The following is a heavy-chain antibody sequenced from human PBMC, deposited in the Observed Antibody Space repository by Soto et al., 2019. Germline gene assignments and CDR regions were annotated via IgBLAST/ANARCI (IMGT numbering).Heavy chain of an antibody. CDR3: ARDLIIVDTPGDDFDS. CDR2: ITPDGSYT. D-gene: IGHD5-12*01. Sequence: EVQLVESGGGLVQPGGSLRLSCATSGFTFSNYWMHWVRQAPGKGLRWVARITPDGSYTSYADSVKGRFTISRDNAKNTLYLQMNGLGAEDTAIYYCARDLIIVDTPGDDFDSWGQGTLVAVSS. J-gene: IGHJ4*02. CDR1: GFTFSNYW. V-gene: IGHV3-74*01.